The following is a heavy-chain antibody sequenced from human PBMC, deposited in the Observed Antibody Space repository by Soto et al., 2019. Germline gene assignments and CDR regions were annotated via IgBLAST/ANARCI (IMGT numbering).Heavy chain of an antibody. CDR1: GFTFSSYA. J-gene: IGHJ4*02. CDR2: ISSNGGST. CDR3: VKVRQLATPSRFWAFDY. Sequence: GGSLRLSCSASGFTFSSYAMHWVRQAPGKGLEYVSAISSNGGSTYYADSVKGRFTISRDNSKNTLYLQMSSLRAEDTAVYYCVKVRQLATPSRFWAFDYWGQGTLVTVSS. V-gene: IGHV3-64D*08. D-gene: IGHD6-6*01.